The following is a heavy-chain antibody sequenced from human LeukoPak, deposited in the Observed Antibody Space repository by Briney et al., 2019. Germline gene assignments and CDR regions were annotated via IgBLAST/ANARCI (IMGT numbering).Heavy chain of an antibody. CDR2: ISYDGSNK. CDR1: GFTFSSYA. Sequence: GGSLRLSCAASGFTFSSYAMHWVRQAPGKGLEWVAVISYDGSNKYYADSVKGRFTISRDNSKNTLYLQMNSLRAEDTAVYYCARESSAFDIWGQGTVVTVSS. J-gene: IGHJ3*02. V-gene: IGHV3-30*04. D-gene: IGHD1-7*01. CDR3: ARESSAFDI.